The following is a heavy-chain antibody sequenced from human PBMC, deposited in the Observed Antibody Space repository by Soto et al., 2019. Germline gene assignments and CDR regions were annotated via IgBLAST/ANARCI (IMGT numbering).Heavy chain of an antibody. V-gene: IGHV3-30*03. CDR3: AIRGYQYAFDI. Sequence: QLVESGGDVVQPGRSLRLSCVASGFSFSNYGMHWVCQAPGKGLEWVAVTSSDGGDKYYADSVKGRFTISRDNSKNTLYLQMNSLRPEDTAMFYCAIRGYQYAFDIWGQGTMVTVSS. J-gene: IGHJ3*02. D-gene: IGHD2-2*01. CDR2: TSSDGGDK. CDR1: GFSFSNYG.